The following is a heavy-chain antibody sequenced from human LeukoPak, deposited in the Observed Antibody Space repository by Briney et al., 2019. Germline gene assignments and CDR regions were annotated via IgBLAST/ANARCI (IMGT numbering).Heavy chain of an antibody. Sequence: PGGSLRLSCAASGFTLSSHAMSWVRQAPGKGLEWVSAISGSGGSTDHVDSVKGRFTISRDNSKNTLYLQMNSLRADDTAVYYCAKQMSTVTFTPFDYWGQGTLVTVSS. CDR2: ISGSGGST. J-gene: IGHJ4*02. CDR3: AKQMSTVTFTPFDY. V-gene: IGHV3-23*01. D-gene: IGHD3-16*01. CDR1: GFTLSSHA.